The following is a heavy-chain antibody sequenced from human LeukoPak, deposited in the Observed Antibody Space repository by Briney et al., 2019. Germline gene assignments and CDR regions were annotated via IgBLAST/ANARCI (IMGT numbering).Heavy chain of an antibody. D-gene: IGHD3-3*01. CDR2: IYYSGST. J-gene: IGHJ5*02. V-gene: IGHV4-59*08. Sequence: SETLSLTCTVSGGSISSYYWSWIRQPPGKGLEWIGYIYYSGSTNYNPSLKSRVTISVDTSKNQFSLKLSSVTAADTAVYYCATQRSYYDFWSGYYQGNWFDPWGQGTLITVSS. CDR1: GGSISSYY. CDR3: ATQRSYYDFWSGYYQGNWFDP.